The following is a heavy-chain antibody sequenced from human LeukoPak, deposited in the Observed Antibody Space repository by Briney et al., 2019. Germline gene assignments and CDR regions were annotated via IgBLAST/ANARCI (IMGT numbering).Heavy chain of an antibody. CDR2: ISAYNGNT. CDR1: GYTFTSYG. V-gene: IGHV1-18*01. J-gene: IGHJ4*02. CDR3: ATDFGPRVAGTY. D-gene: IGHD6-19*01. Sequence: ASVKVSCKASGYTFTSYGISWVRQAPGQGLEWMGWISAYNGNTNYAQKLQGRVTMTTDTSTSTAYMELRSLRSEDTAVYYCATDFGPRVAGTYWGQGTLVTVSS.